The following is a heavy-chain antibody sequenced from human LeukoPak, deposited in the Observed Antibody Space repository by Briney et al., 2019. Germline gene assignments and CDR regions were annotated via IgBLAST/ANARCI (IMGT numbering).Heavy chain of an antibody. Sequence: PGGSLRLSCVASGFTFSSSFMHGVGQAPAKGLRGFAFISYDGLTKNYADSVKGRFTISRDNSKNTLYLQMSSLRVEDTAVYYCARERRYCSTISCYGMDVWGQGTTVTVSS. D-gene: IGHD2-2*01. CDR1: GFTFSSSF. CDR3: ARERRYCSTISCYGMDV. J-gene: IGHJ6*02. CDR2: ISYDGLTK. V-gene: IGHV3-30-3*01.